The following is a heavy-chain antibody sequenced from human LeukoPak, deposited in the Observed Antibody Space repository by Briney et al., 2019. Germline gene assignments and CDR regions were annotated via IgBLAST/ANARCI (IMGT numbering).Heavy chain of an antibody. J-gene: IGHJ6*02. V-gene: IGHV1-58*02. CDR1: GFTFTSSA. CDR2: IVVGSGNT. Sequence: SVKVSCKASGFTFTSSAMQWVRQARGQRLEWIGWIVVGSGNTNYAQKFQERVTITRDMSTSTAYMELSSLRSDDTAVYYCARNMGIIAAAGKPHYYYYGMDVWGQGTTVTVSS. CDR3: ARNMGIIAAAGKPHYYYYGMDV. D-gene: IGHD6-13*01.